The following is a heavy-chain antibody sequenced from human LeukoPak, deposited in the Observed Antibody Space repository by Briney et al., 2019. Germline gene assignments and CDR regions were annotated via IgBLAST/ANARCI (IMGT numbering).Heavy chain of an antibody. CDR1: GGSFSGYY. D-gene: IGHD5-12*01. J-gene: IGHJ4*02. CDR2: INHSGST. CDR3: ARPYDSYFGY. V-gene: IGHV4-34*01. Sequence: SETLSLTCAVYGGSFSGYYWSWIRQPPGMGLEWIGEINHSGSTNYNPSLKSRVTISVDTSKNQFSLKLSSVTAADTAVYYCARPYDSYFGYWGQGTLVTVSS.